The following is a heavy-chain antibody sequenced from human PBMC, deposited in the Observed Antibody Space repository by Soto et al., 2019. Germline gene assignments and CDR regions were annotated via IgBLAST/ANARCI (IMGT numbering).Heavy chain of an antibody. CDR2: ISSGSSYI. V-gene: IGHV3-21*01. Sequence: VQLVESGGGLVKPGGSLRLSCTASGFTFSSYNMNWVRQAPGKGLEWVSSISSGSSYIYYADSVKGRFTISRDNARNSLYLQMNSLRAEDTAVYYCARGVSGAGADSTDYWGQGILVTVSS. CDR3: ARGVSGAGADSTDY. D-gene: IGHD6-19*01. CDR1: GFTFSSYN. J-gene: IGHJ4*02.